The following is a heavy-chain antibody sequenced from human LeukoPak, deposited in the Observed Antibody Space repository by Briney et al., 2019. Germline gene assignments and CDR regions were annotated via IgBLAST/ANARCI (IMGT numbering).Heavy chain of an antibody. CDR1: GFTFSSYW. J-gene: IGHJ3*02. D-gene: IGHD2-21*02. CDR2: INSDGKMT. Sequence: GGSLRLSCAASGFTFSSYWMDWVRQAPGKGLVWVSGINSDGKMTRYAESVKGRFTISRDNAKNTLYLQMNSLRAEDTSVYYCARVGSTDSPHAFDIWGQGTMVTVSS. V-gene: IGHV3-74*01. CDR3: ARVGSTDSPHAFDI.